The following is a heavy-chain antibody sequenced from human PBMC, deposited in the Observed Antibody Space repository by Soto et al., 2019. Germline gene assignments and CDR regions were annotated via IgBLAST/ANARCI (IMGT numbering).Heavy chain of an antibody. CDR3: ARDGCTNGVCYLGY. V-gene: IGHV1-18*01. Sequence: ASVKVSCKASGYTFTSYGISWVQQAPGQGLEWMGWISAYNGNTNYAQKLQGRVTMTTDTSTSTAYMELRSLRSDDTAVFYCARDGCTNGVCYLGYWGQGTLVTVSS. J-gene: IGHJ4*02. D-gene: IGHD2-8*01. CDR2: ISAYNGNT. CDR1: GYTFTSYG.